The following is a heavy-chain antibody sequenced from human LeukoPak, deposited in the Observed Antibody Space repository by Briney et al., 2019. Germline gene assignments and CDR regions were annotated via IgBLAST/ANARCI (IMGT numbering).Heavy chain of an antibody. CDR1: GFTFSSYG. CDR3: AKVTGSGSQR. V-gene: IGHV3-33*06. Sequence: PGRSLRLPCAASGFTFSSYGMHWVRQAPGKGLEWVAVIWYDGSNKYYADSVKGRFTISRDNSKNTLYLQMNSLRAEDTAVYYGAKVTGSGSQRWGQGTLVTVSS. CDR2: IWYDGSNK. D-gene: IGHD3-10*01. J-gene: IGHJ4*02.